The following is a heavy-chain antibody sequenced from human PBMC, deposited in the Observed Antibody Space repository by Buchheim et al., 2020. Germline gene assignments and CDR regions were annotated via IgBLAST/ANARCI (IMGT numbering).Heavy chain of an antibody. CDR2: ISSSSTI. CDR3: AREDQATSGGRYCSSTSCSLRVDYGMDV. D-gene: IGHD2-2*01. V-gene: IGHV3-48*01. CDR1: GFTFSSYS. Sequence: EVQLVESGGGLVQPGGSLRLSCAASGFTFSSYSMNWVRQAPGKGLEWVSYISSSSTIYYADSVKGRFTISRDNAKNSLYLQMNSLRAEDTAVYYCAREDQATSGGRYCSSTSCSLRVDYGMDVWGQGTT. J-gene: IGHJ6*02.